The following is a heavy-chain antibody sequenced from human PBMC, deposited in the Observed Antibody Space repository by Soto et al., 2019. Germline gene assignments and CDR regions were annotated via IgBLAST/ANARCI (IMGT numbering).Heavy chain of an antibody. V-gene: IGHV3-33*01. J-gene: IGHJ4*02. CDR1: GFTFSSYG. CDR3: ARGHYYDSSGYPTELSGP. Sequence: GGSLRLSCAASGFTFSSYGMHWVRQAPGKGLEWVAVIWYDGSNKYYADSVKGRFTISRDNSKNTLYLQMNSLRAEDTAVYYCARGHYYDSSGYPTELSGPWGQGTLVTVSS. CDR2: IWYDGSNK. D-gene: IGHD3-22*01.